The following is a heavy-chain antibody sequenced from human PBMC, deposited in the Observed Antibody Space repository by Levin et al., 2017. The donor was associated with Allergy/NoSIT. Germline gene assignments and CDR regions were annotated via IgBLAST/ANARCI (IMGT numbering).Heavy chain of an antibody. CDR3: ARLWFGELRGMDV. Sequence: PGGSLRLSCKASGYTFTGYYMHWVRQAPGQGLEWMGWINPNSGGTNYAQKFQGRVTMTRDTSISTAYMELSRLRSDDTAVYYCARLWFGELRGMDVWGQGTTVTVSS. D-gene: IGHD3-10*01. V-gene: IGHV1-2*02. CDR1: GYTFTGYY. CDR2: INPNSGGT. J-gene: IGHJ6*02.